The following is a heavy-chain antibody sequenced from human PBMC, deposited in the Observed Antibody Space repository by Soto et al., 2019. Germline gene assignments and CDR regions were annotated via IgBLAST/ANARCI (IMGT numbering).Heavy chain of an antibody. Sequence: EVQLLESGGGLVQPGGSLRLSCAASGFTFSSFGMSWVRQAPGKGLKWVSAISGSGGNTYYADSVKGRFTISRDNSKNTLYLQLNSLRAEDTAVYYCAKDSTLNYYLEKFDNWGQGTLVTVSA. CDR2: ISGSGGNT. J-gene: IGHJ4*02. V-gene: IGHV3-23*01. CDR3: AKDSTLNYYLEKFDN. D-gene: IGHD1-26*01. CDR1: GFTFSSFG.